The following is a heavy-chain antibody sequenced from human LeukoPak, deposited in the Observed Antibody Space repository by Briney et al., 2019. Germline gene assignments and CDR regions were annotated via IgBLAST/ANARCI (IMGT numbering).Heavy chain of an antibody. J-gene: IGHJ4*02. V-gene: IGHV4-39*01. CDR3: ARHRDGYFTNFDN. CDR2: LSYGGSP. D-gene: IGHD3-22*01. Sequence: SSETLSLTCIVSGGSISSSNYYWGWVRQPPGKGLEWIGSLSYGGSPYHNPSLKSRLTLSVDTSKNQFSLKLRSVAAADTAVYYCARHRDGYFTNFDNWGQGTLVTVSS. CDR1: GGSISSSNYY.